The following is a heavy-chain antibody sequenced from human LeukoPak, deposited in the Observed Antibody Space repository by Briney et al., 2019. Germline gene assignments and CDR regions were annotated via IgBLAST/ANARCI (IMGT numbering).Heavy chain of an antibody. D-gene: IGHD3-10*01. J-gene: IGHJ4*02. CDR1: GFIFDDYA. CDR2: IGGDGGST. V-gene: IGHV3-43*02. CDR3: ARGPRGGTLDF. Sequence: PGGSLRLSCAASGFIFDDYAMHWVRQAPGKGLEWVSLIGGDGGSTYYADSVKGRFTITRDNAKNTLYLQMNSLSAEDTAVYYCARGPRGGTLDFWGQGTLVTVSS.